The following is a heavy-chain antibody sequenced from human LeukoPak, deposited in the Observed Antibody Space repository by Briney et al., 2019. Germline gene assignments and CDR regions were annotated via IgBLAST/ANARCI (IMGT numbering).Heavy chain of an antibody. V-gene: IGHV3-30*18. J-gene: IGHJ6*02. CDR2: ISYDGSNK. CDR1: GFTFSNYG. D-gene: IGHD3-22*01. Sequence: GGSLRLSCAASGFTFSNYGMHWVRQAPGKGLEWVAVISYDGSNKYYADSVKGRFTISRDNSKNTLYLQMNSLRAEDTAVYYCANGPSGYRHYYYYGMDVWGQGTTVTVSS. CDR3: ANGPSGYRHYYYYGMDV.